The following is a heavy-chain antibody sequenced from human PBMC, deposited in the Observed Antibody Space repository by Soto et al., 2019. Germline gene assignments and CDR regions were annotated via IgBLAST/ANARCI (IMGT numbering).Heavy chain of an antibody. CDR2: IYYSGST. Sequence: SETLSLTCTVSGGSVSSGSYYWSWIRQPPGKGLEWIGYIYYSGSTNYNPSLKSRVTISVDTSKNQFSLKLSSVTAADTAVYYCARARSSSWYSYYFDYWGQGTLVTVSS. D-gene: IGHD6-13*01. CDR3: ARARSSSWYSYYFDY. V-gene: IGHV4-61*01. CDR1: GGSVSSGSYY. J-gene: IGHJ4*02.